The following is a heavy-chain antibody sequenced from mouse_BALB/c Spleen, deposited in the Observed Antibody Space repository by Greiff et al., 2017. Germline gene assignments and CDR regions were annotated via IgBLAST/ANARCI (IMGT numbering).Heavy chain of an antibody. J-gene: IGHJ3*01. V-gene: IGHV5-4*02. CDR3: ARDRYDDGRFAY. CDR2: ISDGGSYT. D-gene: IGHD2-14*01. Sequence: EVQRVESGGGLVKPGGSLKLSCAASGFTFSDYYMYWVRQTPEKRLEWVATISDGGSYTYYPDSVKGRFTISRDNAKNNLYLQMSSLKSEDTAMYYCARDRYDDGRFAYWGQGTLVTVSA. CDR1: GFTFSDYY.